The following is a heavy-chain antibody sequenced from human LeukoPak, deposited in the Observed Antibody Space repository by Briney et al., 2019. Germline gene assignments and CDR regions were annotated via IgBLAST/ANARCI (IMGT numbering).Heavy chain of an antibody. CDR2: ISGNGGTT. Sequence: GGSLRLSCAASGFTFSNYAMHWVRQAPGKGLEWVSVISGNGGTTYYADSVKGRFTISRDNSKNTLYLQMNSLRAEDTAVYYCAKAAYYYDSSGYYPIGYWGQGTLVTVSS. CDR3: AKAAYYYDSSGYYPIGY. D-gene: IGHD3-22*01. CDR1: GFTFSNYA. V-gene: IGHV3-23*01. J-gene: IGHJ4*02.